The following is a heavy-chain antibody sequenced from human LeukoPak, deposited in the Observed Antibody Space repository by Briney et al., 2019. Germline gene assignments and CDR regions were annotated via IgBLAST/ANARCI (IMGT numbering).Heavy chain of an antibody. D-gene: IGHD3-22*01. V-gene: IGHV3-23*01. Sequence: PGGSLRLSCEASGFTFSNYVMSWVRQAPGKGLEWVSSISGSGGSTYYADSVKGRFTISRDNSKNTLYLQMNSLRAEDTAVYYCAKQPGSVVDSSGSLSRHWGQGTLVSVSS. CDR2: ISGSGGST. J-gene: IGHJ4*02. CDR1: GFTFSNYV. CDR3: AKQPGSVVDSSGSLSRH.